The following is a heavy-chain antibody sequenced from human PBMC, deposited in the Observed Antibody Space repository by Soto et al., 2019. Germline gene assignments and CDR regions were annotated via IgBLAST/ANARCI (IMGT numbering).Heavy chain of an antibody. CDR2: IIPIFGTA. D-gene: IGHD3-16*02. Sequence: RASVKVSCKASGGTFSSYAISWVRQAPGQGLEWMGGIIPIFGTANYAQKFQGRVTITADESTSTAYMELSSLRSEDTAVYYCARMITFGGVIVSYYGMDVWGQGTTVTVSS. J-gene: IGHJ6*02. V-gene: IGHV1-69*13. CDR1: GGTFSSYA. CDR3: ARMITFGGVIVSYYGMDV.